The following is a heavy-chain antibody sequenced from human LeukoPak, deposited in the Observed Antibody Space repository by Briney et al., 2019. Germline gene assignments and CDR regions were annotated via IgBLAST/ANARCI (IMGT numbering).Heavy chain of an antibody. V-gene: IGHV1-3*01. Sequence: ASVKVSCKASGYTFTTYAIHWVRQAPGQRPEWMGWIHAGNGNTVYSQRFQGRVTITRDTSASTVYMELSSLRSADTAVYYCARDSNLDSWGQGTLVTVSS. J-gene: IGHJ4*02. CDR1: GYTFTTYA. CDR2: IHAGNGNT. CDR3: ARDSNLDS. D-gene: IGHD1-14*01.